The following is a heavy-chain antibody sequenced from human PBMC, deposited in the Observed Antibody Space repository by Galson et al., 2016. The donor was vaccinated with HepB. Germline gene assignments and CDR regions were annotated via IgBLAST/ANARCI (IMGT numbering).Heavy chain of an antibody. CDR1: EFSFSSYV. V-gene: IGHV3-30*04. J-gene: IGHJ4*02. CDR2: ISYDGSKK. CDR3: ARERGSGSYHAKFDS. Sequence: SLRLSCAASEFSFSSYVMHWVRQAPGKGLEWVAVISYDGSKKYYVDSVKGRFTIPRDNSKNTLYLQMNSLRAEDTAVYYCARERGSGSYHAKFDSWGQGTLVTVSS. D-gene: IGHD1-26*01.